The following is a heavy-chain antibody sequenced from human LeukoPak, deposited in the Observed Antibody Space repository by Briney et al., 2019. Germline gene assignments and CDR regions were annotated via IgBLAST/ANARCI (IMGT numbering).Heavy chain of an antibody. J-gene: IGHJ4*02. CDR3: ARDSYDSSGNYLDY. D-gene: IGHD3-22*01. Sequence: ASVKVSCKASGYTFTSYGFSWVRQAPGQGLEWMGWISAYNGNTKYARKLQGRVTMTTDTSTSTSYMELRSLRFDDTAVYYCARDSYDSSGNYLDYWGQGTLVTVSS. CDR2: ISAYNGNT. CDR1: GYTFTSYG. V-gene: IGHV1-18*01.